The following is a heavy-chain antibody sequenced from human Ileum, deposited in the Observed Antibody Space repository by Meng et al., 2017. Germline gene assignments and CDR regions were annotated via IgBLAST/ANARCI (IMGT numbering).Heavy chain of an antibody. CDR2: ISGDGRAT. J-gene: IGHJ4*01. CDR1: GFAFSAYH. D-gene: IGHD2-21*01. CDR3: AREQKGDYDY. V-gene: IGHV3-64*07. Sequence: VWRVESGGGCVPPGGFLRLSCVDSGFAFSAYHTHWVRQAPGKEPESVSAISGDGRATWYADSVRGRFTISRDNSKNTLYLQMGSLRTEDTAVYYCAREQKGDYDYWGPGTVVTVSS.